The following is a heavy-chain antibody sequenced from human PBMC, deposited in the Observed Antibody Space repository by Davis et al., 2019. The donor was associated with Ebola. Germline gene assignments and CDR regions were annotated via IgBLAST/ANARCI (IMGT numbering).Heavy chain of an antibody. D-gene: IGHD3-22*01. Sequence: GESLKISCAASGFTFSSYAMSWVRQAPGKGLEWVSGISGSGGSTYYADSVKGRFTISRDNAKNTLYLQMNSLRAEDTAVYYCARDFYDSSGHYYAQHWGQGTLITVSS. J-gene: IGHJ1*01. CDR1: GFTFSSYA. CDR2: ISGSGGST. CDR3: ARDFYDSSGHYYAQH. V-gene: IGHV3-23*01.